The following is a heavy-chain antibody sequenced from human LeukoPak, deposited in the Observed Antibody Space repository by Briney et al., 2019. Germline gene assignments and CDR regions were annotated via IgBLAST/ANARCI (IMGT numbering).Heavy chain of an antibody. CDR3: ATIKRGSIFGYFDF. Sequence: SETLSLTCTVSGGSISSHYWSWLRQPPGKGLEWIAYLFDSVNTKDNPSLQSRLTLSADTSKNQFSLRLSSVTAADTAVYYCATIKRGSIFGYFDFWGQGIKVTVSS. V-gene: IGHV4-59*11. J-gene: IGHJ4*02. CDR2: LFDSVNT. D-gene: IGHD5-18*01. CDR1: GGSISSHY.